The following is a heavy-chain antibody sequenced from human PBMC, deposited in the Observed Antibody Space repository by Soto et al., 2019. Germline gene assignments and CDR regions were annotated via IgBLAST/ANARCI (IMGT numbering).Heavy chain of an antibody. J-gene: IGHJ4*02. Sequence: PGGSLRLSCAASGFTFSSCVMHWVRQAPGKGLEWVSSIWHDGGNKFYADSVKGRFTISRDNSKNMLFLQVNNLRAEDTAVYYCAREVEVGSRNFDYWGLGTLVTVSS. CDR2: IWHDGGNK. D-gene: IGHD2-15*01. CDR3: AREVEVGSRNFDY. CDR1: GFTFSSCV. V-gene: IGHV3-33*01.